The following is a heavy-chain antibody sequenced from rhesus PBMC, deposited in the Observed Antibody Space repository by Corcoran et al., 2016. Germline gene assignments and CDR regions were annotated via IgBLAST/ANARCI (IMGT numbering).Heavy chain of an antibody. CDR2: IYGSGGSN. Sequence: QVQLQESGPGLVKPSETLSLTCAVSGYSISSGYYWGWIRQPPGKGLEGIGSIYGSGGSNSLNPSLKSRVTLSVDTSKNQFSLKLSSVTAADTAVYYCARVGSSWSEWDTVGTEWYFDLWGPGTPITISS. CDR3: ARVGSSWSEWDTVGTEWYFDL. V-gene: IGHV4S14*01. D-gene: IGHD5-42*01. J-gene: IGHJ2*01. CDR1: GYSISSGYY.